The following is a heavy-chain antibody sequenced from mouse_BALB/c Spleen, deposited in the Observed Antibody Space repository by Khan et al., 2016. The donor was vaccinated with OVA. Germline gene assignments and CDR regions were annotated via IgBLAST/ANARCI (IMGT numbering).Heavy chain of an antibody. J-gene: IGHJ4*01. D-gene: IGHD2-12*01. CDR3: ARGGAADYRNDGGAMAY. Sequence: QIQLVQSGPELKKPGETVRFSCKASGFNFTTAGIQWVQKMPGKGLKWIGWINTQSGVPKYAEDFKGRFAFSLETSVNTAYLQITNLKTEDTATSFDARGGAADYRNDGGAMAYWGQGTPVPVSA. CDR1: GFNFTTAG. CDR2: INTQSGVP. V-gene: IGHV9-4*02.